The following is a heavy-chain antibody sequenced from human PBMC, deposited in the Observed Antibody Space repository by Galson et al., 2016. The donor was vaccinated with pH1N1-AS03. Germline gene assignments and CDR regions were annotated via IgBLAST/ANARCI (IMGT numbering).Heavy chain of an antibody. CDR2: IFWDGET. CDR3: ARSTHVNEGLDF. J-gene: IGHJ4*02. D-gene: IGHD2-8*01. V-gene: IGHV2-5*02. CDR1: GFSLSTGGVH. Sequence: PALVKPTPTLTLTCTFSGFSLSTGGVHVAWIRQPPGKALEWLALIFWDGETRYRPSLRSRLTITKDTSKNQVVLTMTNMDPVDTATYYCARSTHVNEGLDFWGQGTLVTVSS.